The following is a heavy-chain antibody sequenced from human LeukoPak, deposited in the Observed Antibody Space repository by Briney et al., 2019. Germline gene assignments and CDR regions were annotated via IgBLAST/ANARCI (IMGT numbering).Heavy chain of an antibody. CDR2: INHSGST. CDR1: GGSFSGYY. V-gene: IGHV4-34*01. J-gene: IGHJ5*02. CDR3: ARLRYCSGGSCDDVDWFDP. Sequence: SETLSLTCAVYGGSFSGYYWSWIRKPPRKGLEWIGEINHSGSTNYNPSLTSRVTISVDTSKNQFSLRLSSVTAADTAVYYCARLRYCSGGSCDDVDWFDPWGQGTLVTVSS. D-gene: IGHD2-15*01.